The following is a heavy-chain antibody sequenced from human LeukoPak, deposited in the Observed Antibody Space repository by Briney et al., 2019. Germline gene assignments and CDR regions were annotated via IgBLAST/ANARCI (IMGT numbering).Heavy chain of an antibody. CDR3: ARFTVAAAAGFDY. V-gene: IGHV3-66*01. CDR2: IYSGGST. CDR1: GLTVSSNY. D-gene: IGHD6-13*01. Sequence: GGSLRLSFAASGLTVSSNYMSWVRQAPGKGLEWVSVIYSGGSTYYADSVKGRFTISRDNSKNTLYLQMNSLRAEDTAVYYCARFTVAAAAGFDYWGQGTLVTVSS. J-gene: IGHJ4*02.